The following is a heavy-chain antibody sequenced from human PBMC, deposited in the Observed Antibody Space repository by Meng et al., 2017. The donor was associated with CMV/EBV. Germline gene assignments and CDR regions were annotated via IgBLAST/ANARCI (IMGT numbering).Heavy chain of an antibody. CDR1: GFTFSSYS. V-gene: IGHV3-48*04. Sequence: GESLKISCAASGFTFSSYSMNWVRQAPGKGLEWVSYISSSSTIYYADSVKGRFTISRDNAKNSLYLQMNSLRAGDTAVYYCARDHCSSTSCYLLYYYYGMDVWGQGTTVTVSS. D-gene: IGHD2-2*01. J-gene: IGHJ6*02. CDR2: ISSSSTI. CDR3: ARDHCSSTSCYLLYYYYGMDV.